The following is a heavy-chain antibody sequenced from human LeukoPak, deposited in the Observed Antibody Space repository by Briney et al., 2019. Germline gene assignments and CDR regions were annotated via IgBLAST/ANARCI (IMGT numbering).Heavy chain of an antibody. V-gene: IGHV3-74*01. CDR2: INTDGSST. J-gene: IGHJ4*02. CDR3: ARDPPVSSKLTGDLRSY. D-gene: IGHD7-27*01. Sequence: PGGSLRLSCAASGFTFSSYWMHWVRQAPGKGLVWVSRINTDGSSTSYADSVKGRFTISRDNAKNTLYLQMNSLRAEDTAVYYCARDPPVSSKLTGDLRSYWGQGTLVTVSS. CDR1: GFTFSSYW.